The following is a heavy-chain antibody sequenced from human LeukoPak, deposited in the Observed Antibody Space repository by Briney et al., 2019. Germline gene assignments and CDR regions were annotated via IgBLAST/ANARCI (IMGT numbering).Heavy chain of an antibody. CDR3: AGPDIVVVPADYYFDY. J-gene: IGHJ4*02. V-gene: IGHV3-23*01. CDR2: ISGSGGST. CDR1: GFTFSSYA. Sequence: GGSLRLSCAASGFTFSSYAMSWVRQAPGKGLEWVSAISGSGGSTYYADSVKGRFTISRDNSKNTLYLQMNSLRAEDTAVYYRAGPDIVVVPADYYFDYWGQGTLVTVSS. D-gene: IGHD2-2*01.